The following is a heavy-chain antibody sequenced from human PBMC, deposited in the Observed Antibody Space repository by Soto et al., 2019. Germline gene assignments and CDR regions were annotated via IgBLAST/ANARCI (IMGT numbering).Heavy chain of an antibody. V-gene: IGHV4-39*01. CDR2: IYYSGST. D-gene: IGHD3-10*01. J-gene: IGHJ4*02. CDR1: GGSISSSSYY. Sequence: SETLSLTCTVSGGSISSSSYYWGWIRQPPGKGLEWIGSIYYSGSTYYNPSLKSRVTISVDTSKNQFSLKLSSVTAADTAVYYCARTITMVRGVIPNDYWGQGTLVTVSS. CDR3: ARTITMVRGVIPNDY.